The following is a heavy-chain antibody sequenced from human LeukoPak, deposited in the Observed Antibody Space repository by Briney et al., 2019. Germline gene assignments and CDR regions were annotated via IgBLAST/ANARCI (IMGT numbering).Heavy chain of an antibody. D-gene: IGHD3-10*01. CDR1: GGSISSSSYY. CDR3: ARDRGYPKYYYGSGSPSHFDY. Sequence: ASETLSLTCTVSGGSISSSSYYWGWIRQPPGKGLEWIGSIYYSGSTYYNPSLKSRVTISVDTSKNQFSLKLSSVTAADTAVYYCARDRGYPKYYYGSGSPSHFDYWGQGTLVTVSS. CDR2: IYYSGST. J-gene: IGHJ4*02. V-gene: IGHV4-39*07.